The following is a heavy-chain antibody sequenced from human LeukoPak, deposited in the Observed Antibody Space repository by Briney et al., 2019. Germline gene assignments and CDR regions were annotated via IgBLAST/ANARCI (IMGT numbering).Heavy chain of an antibody. J-gene: IGHJ4*02. CDR2: INPNSGGT. CDR1: GYTLTGFY. D-gene: IGHD3-10*01. V-gene: IGHV1-2*02. Sequence: GASVKVSCKASGYTLTGFYMHWVRQAPGQGPEWMGWINPNSGGTNYAQKFQGRVTMTRDTSINTAYMELTRLRSDDTAVYYCASLGDYYGSGSFSPFDYWGQGTLVTVSS. CDR3: ASLGDYYGSGSFSPFDY.